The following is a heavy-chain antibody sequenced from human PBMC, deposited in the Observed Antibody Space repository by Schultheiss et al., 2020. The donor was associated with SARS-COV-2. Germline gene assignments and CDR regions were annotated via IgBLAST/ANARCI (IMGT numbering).Heavy chain of an antibody. Sequence: SQTLSLTCTVSGGSISSYYWSWIRQPPGKGLEWIGYIYYSGSTNYNPSLKSRVTISVDTSKNQFSLKLSSVTAADTAVYYCAGAAQLWFSYYYYGMDVWGQGTTVTVSS. D-gene: IGHD5-18*01. V-gene: IGHV4-59*01. J-gene: IGHJ6*02. CDR2: IYYSGST. CDR3: AGAAQLWFSYYYYGMDV. CDR1: GGSISSYY.